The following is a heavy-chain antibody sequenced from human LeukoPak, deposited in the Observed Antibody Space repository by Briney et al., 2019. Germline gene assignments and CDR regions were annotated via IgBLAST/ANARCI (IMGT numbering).Heavy chain of an antibody. Sequence: GGSLRLSCAASGFPFNDCNMSWTRQAPGKGLEWVSYISSSGSTIYYADSVKGRFTISRDNAKNSLYLQMNSLRAEDTAVYYCGSESQTSMKGFWYYYYYLDVWGKGTTVTVSS. D-gene: IGHD3-3*01. CDR1: GFPFNDCN. CDR3: GSESQTSMKGFWYYYYYLDV. J-gene: IGHJ6*03. V-gene: IGHV3-11*01. CDR2: ISSSGSTI.